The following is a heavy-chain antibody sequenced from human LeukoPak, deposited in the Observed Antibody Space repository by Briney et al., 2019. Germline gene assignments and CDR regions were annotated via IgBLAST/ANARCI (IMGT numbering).Heavy chain of an antibody. J-gene: IGHJ3*02. V-gene: IGHV3-23*01. D-gene: IGHD2-15*01. Sequence: GGSLRLSCAASGFTFGTYAMNWVRQAPGKGLEWVSGISGSGGSTHYADSVKDRFTISRDNSKNTLYLQMNSLRAEDTAVYYCAKETVVVVAATPDAFDIWGQGTMVAVSS. CDR3: AKETVVVVAATPDAFDI. CDR1: GFTFGTYA. CDR2: ISGSGGST.